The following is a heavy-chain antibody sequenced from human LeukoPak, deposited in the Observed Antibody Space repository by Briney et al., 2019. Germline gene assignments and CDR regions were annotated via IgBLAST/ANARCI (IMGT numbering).Heavy chain of an antibody. CDR2: IYYSGST. CDR3: AREAGNAGLGPGSAFGI. Sequence: PSETLSLTCTVSGGSISSGDYYWSWIRQPPGKGLEWIGYIYYSGSTYYNPSLKSRVTISVDTSKNQFSLKLSSVTAADTAVYYCAREAGNAGLGPGSAFGIWGQGTMVTVSS. V-gene: IGHV4-30-4*08. CDR1: GGSISSGDYY. J-gene: IGHJ3*02. D-gene: IGHD3/OR15-3a*01.